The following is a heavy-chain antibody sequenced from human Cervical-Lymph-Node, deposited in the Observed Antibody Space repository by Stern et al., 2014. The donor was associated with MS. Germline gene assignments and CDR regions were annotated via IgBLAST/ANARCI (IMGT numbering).Heavy chain of an antibody. CDR3: ARVKDY. J-gene: IGHJ4*02. CDR2: ISSSSDDI. CDR1: GFTFSNSH. V-gene: IGHV3-48*02. Sequence: EMQLVESGGGLVQPGGSLRLSCAASGFTFSNSHMNWVRQAPGKGLEWVSYISSSSDDIYYADSVKGRFTISRDNAKNSLYLQMNSLRDEDTAVYYCARVKDYWGQGTLVTVSP.